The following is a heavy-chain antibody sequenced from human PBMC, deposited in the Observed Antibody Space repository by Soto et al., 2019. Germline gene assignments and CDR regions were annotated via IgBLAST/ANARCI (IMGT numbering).Heavy chain of an antibody. CDR1: GFTFSSYA. V-gene: IGHV3-30-3*01. J-gene: IGHJ4*02. CDR3: GRCTSTSCHLGSDY. D-gene: IGHD2-2*01. CDR2: VSYDGSNK. Sequence: GGSLRLSCAASGFTFSSYAMNWVRQAPARGLEWVALVSYDGSNKYYADSVRGRFTISRDSSTNTLFLQMNSVRAADTAVYYCGRCTSTSCHLGSDYWGQGTLVDVSS.